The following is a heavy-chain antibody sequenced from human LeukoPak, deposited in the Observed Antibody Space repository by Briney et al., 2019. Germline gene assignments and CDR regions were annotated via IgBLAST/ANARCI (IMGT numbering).Heavy chain of an antibody. Sequence: ASVKVSCKVSGYTLTELSMHWVRQAPGKGLEWMGGFDPEDGETIYAQKFQGRVTMTEDTSTDTAYMELSSLRSEDTAVYYCATLTADCSSTSCNDYWGQGTLVTVSS. CDR2: FDPEDGET. CDR3: ATLTADCSSTSCNDY. J-gene: IGHJ4*02. V-gene: IGHV1-24*01. CDR1: GYTLTELS. D-gene: IGHD2-2*01.